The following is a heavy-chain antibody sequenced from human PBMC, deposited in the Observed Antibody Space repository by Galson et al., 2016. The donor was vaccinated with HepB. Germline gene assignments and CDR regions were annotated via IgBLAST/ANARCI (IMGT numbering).Heavy chain of an antibody. J-gene: IGHJ6*02. D-gene: IGHD3-22*01. CDR1: GFTFSSYW. V-gene: IGHV3-74*01. CDR3: ARGMIVIVYEIDV. CDR2: TNSDGSET. Sequence: SLRLSCAGSGFTFSSYWIHWVRQVPGKGLVWVARTNSDGSETNYADSVKGRFIISRDNAKNTVYLQMNSLRAEETAVYYCARGMIVIVYEIDVWGQGTTVTVSS.